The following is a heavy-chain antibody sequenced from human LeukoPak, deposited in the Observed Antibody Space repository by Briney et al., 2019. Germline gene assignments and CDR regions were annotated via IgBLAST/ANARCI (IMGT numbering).Heavy chain of an antibody. CDR3: ARSSTVTSTFYFDY. J-gene: IGHJ4*02. D-gene: IGHD4-17*01. CDR2: ISSSSSYI. Sequence: TTGGSLRLSCAASGFTFSSYSMNWVRQAPGKGLEWVSSISSSSSYIYYADSVKGRFTISRDNAKNSLYLQMNSLRAEDTAVYYCARSSTVTSTFYFDYWGQGTLVTVSS. CDR1: GFTFSSYS. V-gene: IGHV3-21*01.